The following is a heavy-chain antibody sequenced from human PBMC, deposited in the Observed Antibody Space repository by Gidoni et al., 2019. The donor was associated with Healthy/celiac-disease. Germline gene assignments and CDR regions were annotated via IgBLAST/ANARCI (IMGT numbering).Heavy chain of an antibody. CDR1: GYTFTGYY. Sequence: QVQLVQSGAEVKKPGASVKVSCKASGYTFTGYYMHWVRQAPGQGLEWMGWINPNSGGTNYAQKFQGRVTMTRDTSISTAYMELSRLRSDDTAVYYCARERAPDYVWGSYRFLYIRRAFDIWGQGTMVTVSS. J-gene: IGHJ3*02. CDR3: ARERAPDYVWGSYRFLYIRRAFDI. CDR2: INPNSGGT. D-gene: IGHD3-16*02. V-gene: IGHV1-2*02.